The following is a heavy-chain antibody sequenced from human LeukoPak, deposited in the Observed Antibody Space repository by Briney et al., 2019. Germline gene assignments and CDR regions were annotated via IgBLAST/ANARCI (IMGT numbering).Heavy chain of an antibody. J-gene: IGHJ4*02. CDR1: GFTVSSNY. CDR2: ISSSNSYI. Sequence: PGGSLRLSCAASGFTVSSNYMSWVRQAPGKGLEWVSSISSSNSYIYYADSVKGRFTISRDNAKNSLYLQMNSLRAEDTAVYYCARDKGETDSDYWGQGTLVTVSS. CDR3: ARDKGETDSDY. V-gene: IGHV3-21*01.